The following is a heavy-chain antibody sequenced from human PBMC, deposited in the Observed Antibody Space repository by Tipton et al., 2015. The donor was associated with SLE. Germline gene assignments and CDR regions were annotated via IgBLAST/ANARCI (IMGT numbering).Heavy chain of an antibody. J-gene: IGHJ5*02. CDR3: ASRRDGRGTWFDP. Sequence: WVRQAPGKGLEWIGNMYYTGSTYYNPSLKSRVTISVDTSKNQFSLKLSSVTAADTAVYYCASRRDGRGTWFDPWGQGTLVTVSS. V-gene: IGHV4-39*07. CDR2: MYYTGST. D-gene: IGHD3-10*01.